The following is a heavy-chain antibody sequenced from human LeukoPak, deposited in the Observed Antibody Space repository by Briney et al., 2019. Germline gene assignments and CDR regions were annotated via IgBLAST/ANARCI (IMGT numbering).Heavy chain of an antibody. J-gene: IGHJ4*02. D-gene: IGHD6-13*01. Sequence: PGGSLRLSCAASGFTFNSYRMIWVRQAPGKGLEWVANIKEDGNEKYYVDSVRGRFTISRDNAKNSLYLQMNSLRADDTAVYYCARDSLAAAFFDYWGQGTLVTVSS. CDR2: IKEDGNEK. CDR3: ARDSLAAAFFDY. V-gene: IGHV3-7*01. CDR1: GFTFNSYR.